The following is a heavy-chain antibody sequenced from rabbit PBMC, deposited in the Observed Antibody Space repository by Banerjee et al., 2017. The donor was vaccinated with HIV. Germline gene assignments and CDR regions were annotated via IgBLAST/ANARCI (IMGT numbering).Heavy chain of an antibody. CDR1: GFSFSSSYW. CDR3: ARDRYGGLGGYGYAGDL. D-gene: IGHD6-1*01. CDR2: IYAGSSGST. Sequence: QEQLEESGGDLVKPEGSLTLTCTASGFSFSSSYWICWVRQAPGKGLEWIACIYAGSSGSTYYASWAKGRFTISKTSSTTVTLQMTSLTAADTATYFCARDRYGGLGGYGYAGDLWGPGTLVTVS. V-gene: IGHV1S45*01. J-gene: IGHJ6*01.